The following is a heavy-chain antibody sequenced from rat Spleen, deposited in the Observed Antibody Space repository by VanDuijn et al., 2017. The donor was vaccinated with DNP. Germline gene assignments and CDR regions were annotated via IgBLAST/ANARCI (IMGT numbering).Heavy chain of an antibody. CDR3: ARWRIGPHYFDY. V-gene: IGHV3-1*01. J-gene: IGHJ2*01. D-gene: IGHD1-11*01. CDR1: GYSIISNY. CDR2: ISNSGST. Sequence: EVQLQESGPGLVKPSQSLSLTCSVTGYSIISNYWGWIRKFPGNKMEWIGHISNSGSTSYNPSLTSRISIGRDTSKSQFFLHLNSVTTEDTATFYCARWRIGPHYFDYWGQGVMVTVSS.